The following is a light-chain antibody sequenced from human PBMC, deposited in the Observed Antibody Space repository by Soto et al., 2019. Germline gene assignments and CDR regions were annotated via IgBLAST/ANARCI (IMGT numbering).Light chain of an antibody. V-gene: IGLV2-8*01. Sequence: QSVLTQPPPASGSPGQSVTISCTGTSSDVGGYNYVSWYQQYPGRAPKLMIYEVTKRPSGVPDRFSGSKSGNTAFLTVSGLQAEDEADYYCSSYAASNNFYFVFGGGTKVTVL. CDR1: SSDVGGYNY. CDR2: EVT. CDR3: SSYAASNNFYFV. J-gene: IGLJ3*02.